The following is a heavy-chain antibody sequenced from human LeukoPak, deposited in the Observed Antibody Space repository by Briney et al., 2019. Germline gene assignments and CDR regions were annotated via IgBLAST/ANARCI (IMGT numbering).Heavy chain of an antibody. CDR1: GFTFSNYA. J-gene: IGHJ3*02. V-gene: IGHV3-48*02. Sequence: GGSLRLSCAASGFTFSNYAMSWARQAPGKGLEWVSYIRSSGSIMSHADSVKGRFTISRDNGKNSLYLQMNSLRDEDTAVYYWARSFDIWGQGTMVTVSS. CDR3: ARSFDI. CDR2: IRSSGSIM.